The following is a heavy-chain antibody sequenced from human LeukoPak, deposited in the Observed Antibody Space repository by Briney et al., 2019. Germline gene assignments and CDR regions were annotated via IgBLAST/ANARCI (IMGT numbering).Heavy chain of an antibody. CDR2: ISSSSSYI. Sequence: PGGSLRLSCAASGFTFSSYSMNWVRQAPGKGLEWVSSISSSSSYIYYADSVKGRFTISRDNAKNSLYLQMNSLRAEDTAVYYCARETGYSGYEPRGRFDYWGQGTLVTVSS. V-gene: IGHV3-21*04. D-gene: IGHD5-12*01. CDR1: GFTFSSYS. CDR3: ARETGYSGYEPRGRFDY. J-gene: IGHJ4*02.